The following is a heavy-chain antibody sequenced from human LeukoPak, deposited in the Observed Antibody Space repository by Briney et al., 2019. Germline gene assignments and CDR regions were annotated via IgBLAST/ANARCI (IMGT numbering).Heavy chain of an antibody. CDR3: AREVVTALVWFDP. J-gene: IGHJ5*02. CDR2: ISSSSSYI. Sequence: PWGSLRLSCAASGFTFGSYSMNWVRQAPGKGLEWVSSISSSSSYIYYADSVKGRFTISRDNAKNSLYLQMNSLRAEDTAVYYCAREVVTALVWFDPWGQGTLVTVSS. V-gene: IGHV3-21*01. CDR1: GFTFGSYS. D-gene: IGHD4-23*01.